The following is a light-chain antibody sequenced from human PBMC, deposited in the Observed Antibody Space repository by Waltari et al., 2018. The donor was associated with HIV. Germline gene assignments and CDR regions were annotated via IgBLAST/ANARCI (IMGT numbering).Light chain of an antibody. CDR2: EVY. CDR3: SSYSTRGFVL. Sequence: SALTQPASVSGSPGQSITISCTGPASYITTFNFVSWYQPSPGRAPKLIIFEVYFRPSGVSDRFSGSKSGDTASLTISALRAEDEGDYFCSSYSTRGFVLFGGGTKVTVL. J-gene: IGLJ3*02. CDR1: ASYITTFNF. V-gene: IGLV2-14*01.